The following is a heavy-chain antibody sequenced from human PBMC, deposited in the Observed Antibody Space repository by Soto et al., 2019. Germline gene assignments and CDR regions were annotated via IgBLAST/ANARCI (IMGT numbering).Heavy chain of an antibody. Sequence: SETLSLTCTVSGGSISSYYWSWIRQPAGKGLEWIGRIYTSGSTNYNPSLKSRVTMSVDTSKNQFSLKLSSVTAADTAVYYCAREGRITIFGVVIIRGDAFDIWGQGTMVTVSS. CDR3: AREGRITIFGVVIIRGDAFDI. V-gene: IGHV4-4*07. CDR1: GGSISSYY. D-gene: IGHD3-3*01. J-gene: IGHJ3*02. CDR2: IYTSGST.